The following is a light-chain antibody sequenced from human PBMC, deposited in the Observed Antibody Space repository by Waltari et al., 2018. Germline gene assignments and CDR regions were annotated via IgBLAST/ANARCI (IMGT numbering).Light chain of an antibody. J-gene: IGLJ3*02. CDR2: DVS. Sequence: QSALTQPRSVSGSPGQSVTISCTGTSRDVGGYNSVSWYQQHPGKAPKLMIYDVSKRPSGVPDRFSGSKSGNTASLTISGLQAEDEADYYCCSYAGSSWVFGGGTKLTVL. CDR3: CSYAGSSWV. V-gene: IGLV2-11*01. CDR1: SRDVGGYNS.